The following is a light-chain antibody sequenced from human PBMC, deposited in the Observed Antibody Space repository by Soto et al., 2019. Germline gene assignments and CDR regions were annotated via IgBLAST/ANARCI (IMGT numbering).Light chain of an antibody. Sequence: EIVLTQSPATLSLSPGERATLSCRASQSVSSYLAWYQQKPGQAPRLLIYDASKRATGIPARFSGSGSGTDFTLTISSLEPEDFAAYYCQQRSNWPPEITFGPGTKVDIK. CDR2: DAS. J-gene: IGKJ3*01. CDR1: QSVSSY. CDR3: QQRSNWPPEIT. V-gene: IGKV3-11*01.